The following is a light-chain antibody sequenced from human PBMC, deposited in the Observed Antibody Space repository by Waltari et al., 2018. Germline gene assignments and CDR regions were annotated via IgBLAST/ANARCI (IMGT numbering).Light chain of an antibody. CDR3: QQLHRYPPT. V-gene: IGKV1-9*01. J-gene: IGKJ3*01. CDR2: PTS. Sequence: DIQLTQSPPFFSASVGGRVTLACWASQDISSYLAWYQQKVTKAPQLLIDPTSTLASGVPSRCSSSGAGTDTTLTITILQPDNFATYYCQQLHRYPPTFGPGTTVDVK. CDR1: QDISSY.